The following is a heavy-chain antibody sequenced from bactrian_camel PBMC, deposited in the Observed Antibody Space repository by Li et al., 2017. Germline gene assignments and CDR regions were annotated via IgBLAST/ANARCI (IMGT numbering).Heavy chain of an antibody. J-gene: IGHJ4*01. D-gene: IGHD2*01. CDR1: GDTSDSNC. CDR3: AAVRKWYKPNCGNRNGYNS. CDR2: IDRAGRT. Sequence: VQLVESGGGSVQTGGSLRLSCVFSGDTSDSNCMGWFRQAPGKEREGVADIDRAGRTTYADSVKGRFTISKDDDKNTLYLQMNSLEPEDTAMYYCAAVRKWYKPNCGNRNGYNSWGRGTQVTVS. V-gene: IGHV3S55*01.